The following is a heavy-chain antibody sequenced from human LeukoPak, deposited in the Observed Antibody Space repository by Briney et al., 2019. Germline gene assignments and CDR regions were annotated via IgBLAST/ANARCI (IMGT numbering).Heavy chain of an antibody. CDR2: INPNSGGT. J-gene: IGHJ4*02. CDR1: GYTFTGYY. D-gene: IGHD3-22*01. CDR3: ARDYEPYYDSSGYYLSY. Sequence: GVSVKVSCKASGYTFTGYYMHWVRQAPGQGLEWMGWINPNSGGTNYAQKFQGRVTMTRDTSISTAYMELSRLRSDDTAVYYCARDYEPYYDSSGYYLSYWGQGTLVTVSS. V-gene: IGHV1-2*02.